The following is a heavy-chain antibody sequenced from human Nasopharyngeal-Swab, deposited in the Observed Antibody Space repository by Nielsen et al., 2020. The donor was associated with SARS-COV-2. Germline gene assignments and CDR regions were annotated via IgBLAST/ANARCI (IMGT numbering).Heavy chain of an antibody. V-gene: IGHV4-38-2*02. CDR2: IYHSGST. J-gene: IGHJ4*02. CDR3: ARGQYTVSFDY. CDR1: GYSISSGYY. D-gene: IGHD4-11*01. Sequence: SDTLSLTCTVSGYSISSGYYWGWIRQPPGKGLEWIGSIYHSGSTYYNPSLKSRVTISVDTSKNQFSLKLSSVTAADTAVYYCARGQYTVSFDYWGQGTLVTVSS.